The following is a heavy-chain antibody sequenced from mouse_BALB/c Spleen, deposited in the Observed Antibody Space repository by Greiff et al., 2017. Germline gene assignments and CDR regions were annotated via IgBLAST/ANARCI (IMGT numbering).Heavy chain of an antibody. D-gene: IGHD2-10*02. J-gene: IGHJ3*01. CDR2: IDPANGNT. Sequence: DVKLVESGAELVKPGASVKLSCTASGFNIKDTYMHWVKQRPEQGLEWIGRIDPANGNTKYDPKFQGKATITADTSSNTAYLQLSSLTSEDTAVYYCARLGWYGTSWFAYWGQGTLVTVSA. CDR1: GFNIKDTY. V-gene: IGHV14-3*02. CDR3: ARLGWYGTSWFAY.